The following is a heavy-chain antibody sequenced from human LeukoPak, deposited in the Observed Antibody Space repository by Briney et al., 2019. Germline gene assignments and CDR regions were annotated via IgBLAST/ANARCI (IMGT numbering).Heavy chain of an antibody. V-gene: IGHV4-59*12. D-gene: IGHD1-26*01. J-gene: IGHJ6*02. CDR3: ARGVGATTVNYYYGMDV. CDR1: GGSISSYY. CDR2: IYYSGST. Sequence: ETLSLTCTVSGGSISSYYWSWIRQPPGKGLEWIGYIYYSGSTNYNPSLKSRVTISVDTSKNQFSLKLSSVTAADTAVYYCARGVGATTVNYYYGMDVWGQGTTVTVSS.